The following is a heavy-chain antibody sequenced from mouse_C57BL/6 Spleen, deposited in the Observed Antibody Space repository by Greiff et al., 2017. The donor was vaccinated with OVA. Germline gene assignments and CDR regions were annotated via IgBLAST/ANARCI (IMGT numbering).Heavy chain of an antibody. CDR3: ASHYYGSSYDWYFDV. Sequence: EVKVVESGGGLVKPGGSLKLSCAASGFTFSSYAMSWVRQTPEKRLEWVATISDGGSYTYYPDNVKGRFTISRDNAKNNLYLQMSHLKSEDTAMYYCASHYYGSSYDWYFDVWGTGTTVTVSS. D-gene: IGHD1-1*01. CDR1: GFTFSSYA. CDR2: ISDGGSYT. V-gene: IGHV5-4*03. J-gene: IGHJ1*03.